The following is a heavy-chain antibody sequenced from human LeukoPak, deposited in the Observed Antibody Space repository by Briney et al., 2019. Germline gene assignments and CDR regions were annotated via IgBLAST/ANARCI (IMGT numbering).Heavy chain of an antibody. CDR1: GYTFTGYY. Sequence: ASVKVLCKASGYTFTGYYMRWVRQAPGQGLEWMGWINPYSGGTNYAQKFQGRVTMTRDTSISTAYMELSRLRSDDTAVYYCARGNDFWSGYGVWGQGTLVTVSS. CDR3: ARGNDFWSGYGV. D-gene: IGHD3-3*01. J-gene: IGHJ4*02. V-gene: IGHV1-2*02. CDR2: INPYSGGT.